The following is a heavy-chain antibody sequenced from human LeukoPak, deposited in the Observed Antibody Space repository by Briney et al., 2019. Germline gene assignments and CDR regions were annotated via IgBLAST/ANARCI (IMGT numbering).Heavy chain of an antibody. J-gene: IGHJ4*02. CDR2: ISSSSTYI. V-gene: IGHV3-21*06. D-gene: IGHD6-13*01. CDR3: ARVSTAVSLAIDY. Sequence: GGSLRLSCAASGFTFSDYNMDWVRQAPGKGLEWVSVISSSSTYIYYADSVKGRFTISRDNAKNSLYLQMNSLRAEDTAVYYCARVSTAVSLAIDYWGQGTLVTVST. CDR1: GFTFSDYN.